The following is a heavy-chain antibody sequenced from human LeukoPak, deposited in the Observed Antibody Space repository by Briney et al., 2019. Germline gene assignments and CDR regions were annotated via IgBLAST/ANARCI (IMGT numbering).Heavy chain of an antibody. CDR3: AKDGEYCSSTSCYDWFDP. Sequence: GGSLRLSCAASGFTFSSYAMSWVRQAPGKGLEWVSAISGSGGSTYYADSVKGRFTISRDNSKNTLYLQMNSLRAEDTAVYYCAKDGEYCSSTSCYDWFDPWGQGTLVTVSS. D-gene: IGHD2-2*01. CDR2: ISGSGGST. CDR1: GFTFSSYA. V-gene: IGHV3-23*01. J-gene: IGHJ5*02.